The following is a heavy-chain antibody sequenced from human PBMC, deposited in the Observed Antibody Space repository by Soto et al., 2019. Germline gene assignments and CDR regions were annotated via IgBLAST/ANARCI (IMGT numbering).Heavy chain of an antibody. CDR2: MNPKTGDS. Sequence: QVQLVQSGAEGKKPGASVKVSCKASGYTFTSNDIYWLRQASGQGPEWMGWMNPKTGDSNSAEKFQGTPRMTPNTTTNTAYKGPSSLTTEGTAVYYCERGRPGGGIKRSWFDPWGQGTLVTVST. J-gene: IGHJ5*02. D-gene: IGHD1-1*01. CDR3: ERGRPGGGIKRSWFDP. CDR1: GYTFTSND. V-gene: IGHV1-8*01.